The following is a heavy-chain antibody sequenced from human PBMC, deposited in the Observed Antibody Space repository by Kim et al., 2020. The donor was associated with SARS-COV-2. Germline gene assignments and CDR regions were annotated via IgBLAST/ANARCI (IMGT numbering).Heavy chain of an antibody. V-gene: IGHV3-73*01. D-gene: IGHD1-1*01. Sequence: GGSLRLSCGGSGFTFSDSAMHWVRRASGKGLEWVGRIRSKVNDYATVYSASVRGRFTISRDDSRNTAYLQMNSLKTEDTAVYYCTRVPGTPLAFWDAFDIWGQGTMVAVSS. CDR3: TRVPGTPLAFWDAFDI. CDR2: IRSKVNDYAT. J-gene: IGHJ3*02. CDR1: GFTFSDSA.